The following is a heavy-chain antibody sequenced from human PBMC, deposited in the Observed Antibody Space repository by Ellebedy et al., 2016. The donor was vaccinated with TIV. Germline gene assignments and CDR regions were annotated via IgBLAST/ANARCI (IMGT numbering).Heavy chain of an antibody. V-gene: IGHV5-51*01. D-gene: IGHD2-8*01. Sequence: GESLKISCMGSGYRFTTYWIGWVRQVPGKGLEWMGIIYPADSDTRYSPSFQGQVTISADKSISTAYLQWSSLKVSDTAMYFCARSHGRCTDGVCYTLWGQGTLVTVSS. CDR3: ARSHGRCTDGVCYTL. CDR1: GYRFTTYW. CDR2: IYPADSDT. J-gene: IGHJ4*02.